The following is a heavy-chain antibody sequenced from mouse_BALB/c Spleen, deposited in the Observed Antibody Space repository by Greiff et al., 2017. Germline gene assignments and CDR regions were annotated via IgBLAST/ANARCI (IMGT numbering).Heavy chain of an antibody. CDR1: GFNIKDTY. V-gene: IGHV14-3*02. Sequence: EVQLQHSGAELVKPGASVKLSCTASGFNIKDTYMHWVKQRPEQGLEWIGRIDPANGNTKYDPKFQGKATITADTSSNTAYLQLSSLTSEDTAVYYCARQLGPFYAMDYWGQGTSVTVSS. J-gene: IGHJ4*01. CDR2: IDPANGNT. CDR3: ARQLGPFYAMDY. D-gene: IGHD3-1*01.